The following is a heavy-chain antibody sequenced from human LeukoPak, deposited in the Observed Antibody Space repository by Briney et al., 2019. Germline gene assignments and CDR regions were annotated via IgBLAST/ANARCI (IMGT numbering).Heavy chain of an antibody. J-gene: IGHJ4*02. Sequence: GASVKVSCKASGYTFTSYAMNWVRQAPGQGLEWMGWINTNTVNPTYAQGFTGRFVFSLDTSVSTAYLQISSLKAEDTAVYYCARVRVLDYDYGGKGGFFPDYWGQGTLVTVSS. CDR2: INTNTVNP. D-gene: IGHD4-23*01. V-gene: IGHV7-4-1*02. CDR1: GYTFTSYA. CDR3: ARVRVLDYDYGGKGGFFPDY.